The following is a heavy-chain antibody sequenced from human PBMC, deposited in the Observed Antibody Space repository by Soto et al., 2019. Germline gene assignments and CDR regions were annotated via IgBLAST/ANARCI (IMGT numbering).Heavy chain of an antibody. CDR2: IYYRGST. D-gene: IGHD3-10*01. CDR3: GRGGDMVRGVTIKERHWFDS. Sequence: PSETLSLTCTVSGGSISSGVYYWSWIRPPPGKGLEWIGYIYYRGSTYYNPSLKIRVTISLDTSKNQFSLKLSFVTAADTAVYYSGRGGDMVRGVTIKERHWFDSWGKGTLVTVSS. V-gene: IGHV4-30-4*01. CDR1: GGSISSGVYY. J-gene: IGHJ5*01.